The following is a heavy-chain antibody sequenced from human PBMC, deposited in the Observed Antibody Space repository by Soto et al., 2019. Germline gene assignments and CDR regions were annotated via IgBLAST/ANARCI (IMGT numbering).Heavy chain of an antibody. CDR1: GDTFTTNI. Sequence: QVQLVQSGAEVKKPGSSVKVSCKASGDTFTTNILNWVRQAPGQGLEWMGGIIPVVGTTKYAQKYQDRVTITGDKSTNTAYMELSSLRSDDTAVYYCARGLLYATTYFDYWGQGTPVTVSS. D-gene: IGHD2-8*01. V-gene: IGHV1-69*06. CDR2: IIPVVGTT. J-gene: IGHJ4*02. CDR3: ARGLLYATTYFDY.